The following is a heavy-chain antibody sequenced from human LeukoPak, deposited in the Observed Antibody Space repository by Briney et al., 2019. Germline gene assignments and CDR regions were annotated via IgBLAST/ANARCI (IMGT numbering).Heavy chain of an antibody. CDR2: ISSSGSTI. Sequence: PGGSLRLSCAASGFTFSSYEMNWVRQAPGKGLEWGSYISSSGSTIYYADSLRGRFTISRDNAKKSLYLHMDSLTAEDTAVYYCARDGVPVWSYSDHPRPYDSFRYFDLWGRGTLVTVSS. CDR3: ARDGVPVWSYSDHPRPYDSFRYFDL. J-gene: IGHJ2*01. V-gene: IGHV3-48*03. D-gene: IGHD5-12*01. CDR1: GFTFSSYE.